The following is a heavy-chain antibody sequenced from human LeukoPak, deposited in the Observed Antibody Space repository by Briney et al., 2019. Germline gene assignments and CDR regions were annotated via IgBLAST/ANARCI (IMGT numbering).Heavy chain of an antibody. CDR3: AKGATRATRHFDL. J-gene: IGHJ2*01. CDR2: IGGPGGPI. V-gene: IGHV3-23*01. Sequence: GGSLRLSCVASGFMFSTYSVAWVRQTPERGLAWVSIIGGPGGPIFYADSVEGRFTISRDNSKNTAYLQMNSLRDEDTAVYFCAKGATRATRHFDLWGRGTLVTVPS. D-gene: IGHD5-24*01. CDR1: GFMFSTYS.